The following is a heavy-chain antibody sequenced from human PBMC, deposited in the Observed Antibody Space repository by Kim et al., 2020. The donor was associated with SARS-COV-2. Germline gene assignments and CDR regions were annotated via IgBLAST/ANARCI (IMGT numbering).Heavy chain of an antibody. CDR1: GFTFSSYE. J-gene: IGHJ4*02. CDR2: IIGIGTTK. CDR3: ARGPNYSPFDY. D-gene: IGHD4-4*01. Sequence: GGSLRLSCAASGFTFSSYEMNWVRQAPGKGLEWVSYIIGIGTTKYYADSVRGRFPISRDNDKNALYLQMNSLRAEDTAVYYCARGPNYSPFDYWGQGTLVTVSS. V-gene: IGHV3-48*03.